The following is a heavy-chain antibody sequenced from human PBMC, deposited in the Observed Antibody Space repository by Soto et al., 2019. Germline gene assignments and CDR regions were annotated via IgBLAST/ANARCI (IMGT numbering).Heavy chain of an antibody. D-gene: IGHD2-2*01. CDR2: ISPYSLET. CDR3: ERAISTSRYNWFDP. J-gene: IGHJ5*02. Sequence: GASVKVSCKASGYTFTNYGITWVRQAPGQGLEWLGWISPYSLETEYAQKFQGRVTMTTDPTTPTTYMELRSLKSDDTAVYYCERAISTSRYNWFDPWGQGSLVTVSS. CDR1: GYTFTNYG. V-gene: IGHV1-18*04.